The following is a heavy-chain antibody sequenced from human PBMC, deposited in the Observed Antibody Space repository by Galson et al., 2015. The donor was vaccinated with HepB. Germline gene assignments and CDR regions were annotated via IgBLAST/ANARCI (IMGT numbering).Heavy chain of an antibody. V-gene: IGHV3-21*01. J-gene: IGHJ5*02. D-gene: IGHD6-13*01. CDR1: GFTFSSYS. CDR3: ARDREAAGGGDWFDP. Sequence: SLRLSCAASGFTFSSYSMNWVRQAPGKGLEWVSFISSSSSYIYYADSVKGRFTISRDNAKNSLSLQMNSLRAEDTAVYFCARDREAAGGGDWFDPWGQGTLVTVSS. CDR2: ISSSSSYI.